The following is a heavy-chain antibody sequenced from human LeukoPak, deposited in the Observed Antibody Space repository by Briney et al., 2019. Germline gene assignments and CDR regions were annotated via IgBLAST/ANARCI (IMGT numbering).Heavy chain of an antibody. J-gene: IGHJ3*02. CDR3: ATGGIAAALKYSDAFDI. Sequence: SETLSLTCTVSGGSISSYYWSWIRQPAGKGLEWIGRIYTSGSTNYNPSLKSRVTMSVDTSKNQFSLKLSSVTAADTAVYYCATGGIAAALKYSDAFDIWGQGTMVTVSS. V-gene: IGHV4-4*07. CDR1: GGSISSYY. CDR2: IYTSGST. D-gene: IGHD6-13*01.